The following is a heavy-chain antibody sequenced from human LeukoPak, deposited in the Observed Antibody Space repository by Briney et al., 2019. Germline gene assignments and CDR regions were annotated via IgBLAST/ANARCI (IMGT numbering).Heavy chain of an antibody. V-gene: IGHV4-61*01. D-gene: IGHD6-19*01. CDR3: ARIGSGWYDAFDI. Sequence: PSETLSLTCTVSGGSVSSGSYYWSWIRQPPGKGLEWIGYIYYSGSTNYNPSLKSRVTISEDTSKNQFSLKLNSVTAADTAVYYCARIGSGWYDAFDIWGQGTMVTVSS. CDR1: GGSVSSGSYY. CDR2: IYYSGST. J-gene: IGHJ3*02.